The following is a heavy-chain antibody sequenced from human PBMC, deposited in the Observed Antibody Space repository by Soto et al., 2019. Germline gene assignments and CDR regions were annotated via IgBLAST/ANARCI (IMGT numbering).Heavy chain of an antibody. CDR1: GGSISSYY. Sequence: SDTLSLTCTVSGGSISSYYWSWIRQPPGKGLEWIGYIYYSGSTNYNPSLKSRVTISVDTSKNQFSLKLSSVTAADTAVYYCARVMMITFGGVIATNWFDPWGQGTLVTVS. J-gene: IGHJ5*02. CDR2: IYYSGST. CDR3: ARVMMITFGGVIATNWFDP. V-gene: IGHV4-59*01. D-gene: IGHD3-16*02.